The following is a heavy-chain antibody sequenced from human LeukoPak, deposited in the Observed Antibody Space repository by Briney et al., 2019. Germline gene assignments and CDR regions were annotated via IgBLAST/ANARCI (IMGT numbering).Heavy chain of an antibody. V-gene: IGHV4-59*01. Sequence: SETLSLTCTVSGGSISSYYWSWIRQPPGKGLEWIGCIYYSGSTNYNPSLKSRVTISVGTSKNQFSLNLSSVTAADTAVYYCARATIFGVVIDYWGQGTPVTVSS. CDR3: ARATIFGVVIDY. D-gene: IGHD3-3*01. J-gene: IGHJ4*02. CDR1: GGSISSYY. CDR2: IYYSGST.